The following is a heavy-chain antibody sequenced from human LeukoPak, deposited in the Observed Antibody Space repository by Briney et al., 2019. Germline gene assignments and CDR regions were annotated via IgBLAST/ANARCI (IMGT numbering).Heavy chain of an antibody. CDR2: ISSSSSYI. CDR3: ARLVVVVAAYYYYYMDV. CDR1: GFTFSSYA. D-gene: IGHD2-15*01. Sequence: GGSLRLSCAASGFTFSSYAMHWVRQAPGKGLEWVSSISSSSSYIYYADSVKGRFTISRDNAKNSLYLQMNSLRAEDTAVYYCARLVVVVAAYYYYYMDVWGKGTTVTVSS. V-gene: IGHV3-21*01. J-gene: IGHJ6*03.